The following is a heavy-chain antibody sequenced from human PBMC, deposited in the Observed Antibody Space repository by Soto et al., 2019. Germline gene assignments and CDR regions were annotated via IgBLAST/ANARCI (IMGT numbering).Heavy chain of an antibody. D-gene: IGHD5-18*01. Sequence: QITLKASGPTLVKPTQTLTLTCTFSGFSLSTRGVGVGWIRQPPGKALEWLALLYWDDDKGDSPPLKSRLTITNDAGKTQVVLTAANRDPVDTATYFCARRPRGYSYGVDYGGQGTVVTVSS. CDR3: ARRPRGYSYGVDY. CDR2: LYWDDDK. V-gene: IGHV2-5*02. J-gene: IGHJ4*02. CDR1: GFSLSTRGVG.